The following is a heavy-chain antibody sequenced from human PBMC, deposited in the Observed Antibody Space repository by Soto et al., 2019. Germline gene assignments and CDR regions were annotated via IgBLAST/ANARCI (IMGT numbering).Heavy chain of an antibody. D-gene: IGHD3-22*01. CDR1: GFTFSLSS. Sequence: PGGALRLSCAASGFTFSLSSMIWVRQAPGKGLEWVASITSSSSYIYYEDSLKGRFTISRDNAKNSLFLQLDSLRAEDTAVYFCVRARSTDSRPDYWGQGTLVTVSS. CDR3: VRARSTDSRPDY. CDR2: ITSSSSYI. V-gene: IGHV3-21*01. J-gene: IGHJ4*02.